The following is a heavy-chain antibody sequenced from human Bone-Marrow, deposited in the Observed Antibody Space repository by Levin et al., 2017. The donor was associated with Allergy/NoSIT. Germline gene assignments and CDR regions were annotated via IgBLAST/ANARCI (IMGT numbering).Heavy chain of an antibody. J-gene: IGHJ4*02. CDR1: GFTFSSYT. Sequence: PGGSLRLSCVASGFTFSSYTMTWVRQTPGKGLEWVSSISRSNDYIYYADSVKGRFTISRDNDENSLYLQMDSLRAEDTAVYYCARYSSSWANYFEYWGQGTLVTVSS. CDR3: ARYSSSWANYFEY. D-gene: IGHD2-2*01. CDR2: ISRSNDYI. V-gene: IGHV3-21*01.